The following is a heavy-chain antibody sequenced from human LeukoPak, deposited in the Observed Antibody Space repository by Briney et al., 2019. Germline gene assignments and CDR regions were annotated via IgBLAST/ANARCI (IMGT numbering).Heavy chain of an antibody. CDR2: IYYSVST. D-gene: IGHD5-18*01. Sequence: SETLSLTCTLSGASTSSHYWSWIRQPPGKGLEWIGYIYYSVSTTYNPSLKSRVTISVDTSKNQFSLKLSSVTAADTAVYYCARISLDKYSYGTLIDYWGQGTLVTVSS. CDR1: GASTSSHY. CDR3: ARISLDKYSYGTLIDY. J-gene: IGHJ4*02. V-gene: IGHV4-59*11.